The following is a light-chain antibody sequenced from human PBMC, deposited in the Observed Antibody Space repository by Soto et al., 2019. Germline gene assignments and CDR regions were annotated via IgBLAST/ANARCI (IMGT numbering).Light chain of an antibody. V-gene: IGLV2-14*01. CDR1: TSDIGAYNF. Sequence: QSALTQPASVSGSPGQTITISCTGSTSDIGAYNFVYWYQQHPGRAPKLMIYEVTHRASGVSDRFSGSKSGNTASLAISGLQAEEEAYYYCSSSTTISALVVFGGGTKLTVL. CDR3: SSSTTISALVV. CDR2: EVT. J-gene: IGLJ3*02.